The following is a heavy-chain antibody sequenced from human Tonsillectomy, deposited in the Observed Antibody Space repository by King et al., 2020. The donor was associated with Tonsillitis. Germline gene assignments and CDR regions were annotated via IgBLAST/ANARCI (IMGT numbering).Heavy chain of an antibody. D-gene: IGHD1-26*01. V-gene: IGHV3-30*02. CDR3: AKDGPGDYGMDV. CDR2: IRYDGASK. J-gene: IGHJ6*02. CDR1: GFTINNYG. Sequence: VQLVESGGGMVQPGGSLRLSCAASGFTINNYGMHWVRQAPGKGLEWVTFIRYDGASKYYADSVKGRFTISRDNSKNTLYLQMNSLRAEDTAVYYCAKDGPGDYGMDVWGQGTTVTVSS.